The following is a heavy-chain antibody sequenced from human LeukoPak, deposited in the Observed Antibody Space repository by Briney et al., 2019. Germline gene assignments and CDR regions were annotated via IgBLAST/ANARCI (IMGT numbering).Heavy chain of an antibody. CDR1: SGSLSGYS. J-gene: IGHJ4*02. Sequence: SETLSLTCAVSSGSLSGYSWGWIRQPPGKGLEWVGEISHSGITNYNASLKGRVTISLKKSEIQFSLMLSSVTAADTAVYYCTRQSGTVTPIDYWSRGTLVTVSS. D-gene: IGHD4-17*01. V-gene: IGHV4-34*01. CDR3: TRQSGTVTPIDY. CDR2: ISHSGIT.